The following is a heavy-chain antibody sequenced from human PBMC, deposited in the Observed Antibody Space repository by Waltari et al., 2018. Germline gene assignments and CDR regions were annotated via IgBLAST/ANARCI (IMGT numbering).Heavy chain of an antibody. Sequence: QVQLVESGGGVVQPGMSRGLSCAASGFRLSRFGMHWGRRAPGKGLECVALASFDGSTTYYADSVRGRFTISRDNSKNTLYLDINTLRVDDTAIYYCAKDAFGNTYLHHWGQGTLVTVSS. CDR2: ASFDGSTT. CDR1: GFRLSRFG. J-gene: IGHJ1*01. V-gene: IGHV3-30*18. D-gene: IGHD3-10*01. CDR3: AKDAFGNTYLHH.